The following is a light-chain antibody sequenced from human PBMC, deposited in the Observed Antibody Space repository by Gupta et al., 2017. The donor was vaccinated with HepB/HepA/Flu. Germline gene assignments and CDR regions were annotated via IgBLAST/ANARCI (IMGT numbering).Light chain of an antibody. CDR2: RNRDGSH. CDR3: RNWGRGKGV. V-gene: IGLV4-69*01. Sequence: QHVLTQSPSASASLGASVKLTCTLSSGYSSYAIAWHQQQPEKGPRYLMMRNRDGSHKKGDGIPARVYGASYADERYIIISSLQPEEDAAEYGRNWGRGKGVFGGGTKLTVL. J-gene: IGLJ3*02. CDR1: SGYSSYA.